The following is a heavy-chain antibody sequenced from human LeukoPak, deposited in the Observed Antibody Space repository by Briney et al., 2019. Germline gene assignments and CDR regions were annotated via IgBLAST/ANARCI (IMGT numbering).Heavy chain of an antibody. J-gene: IGHJ4*02. V-gene: IGHV3-7*01. D-gene: IGHD3-3*01. CDR2: IKQDGGET. CDR3: ARGTANYDFWSGYSGEDY. Sequence: GGSLRLSCAASGFTFSSYGMHWARQAPGKGLEWVANIKQDGGETYYVDSVKGRFTISRDNAKNSLYLQMNSLRAEDTAVYYCARGTANYDFWSGYSGEDYWGQGTLVTVSS. CDR1: GFTFSSYG.